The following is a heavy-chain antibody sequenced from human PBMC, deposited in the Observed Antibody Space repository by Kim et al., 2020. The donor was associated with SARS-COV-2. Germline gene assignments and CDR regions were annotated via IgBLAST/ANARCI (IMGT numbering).Heavy chain of an antibody. Sequence: GGSLRLSCAASGFTFSSYYMSWVRQAPGKGLEWVSDIKAAGDEKYYVDSVKGRFTVSRDTANNSLYLQMNSLRADDTAVYYCARGACGYCCGSDEWG. CDR3: ARGACGYCCGSDE. CDR1: GFTFSSYY. CDR2: IKAAGDEK. J-gene: IGHJ6*02. V-gene: IGHV3-7*03. D-gene: IGHD5-18*01.